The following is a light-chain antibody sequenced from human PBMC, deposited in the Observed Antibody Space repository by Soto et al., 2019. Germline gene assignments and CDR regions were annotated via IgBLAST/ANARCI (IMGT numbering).Light chain of an antibody. CDR1: QSLLHSNGYNY. Sequence: EIVMTQSPLSLPVIPGEPASISCRSSQSLLHSNGYNYLDWYLQKPGQSPQLLMYLGSNRASGVPDRFSGSGSGRDFPLKIRRVEAEDVGIYSCMECIQAPPTFGGGTKGEIK. CDR2: LGS. CDR3: MECIQAPPT. V-gene: IGKV2-28*01. J-gene: IGKJ4*01.